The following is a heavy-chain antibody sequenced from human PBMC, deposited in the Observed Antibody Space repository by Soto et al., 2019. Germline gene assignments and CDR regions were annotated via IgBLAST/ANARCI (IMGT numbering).Heavy chain of an antibody. CDR1: GGSISGGGFY. CDR3: ARGSGYSYGPIDY. J-gene: IGHJ4*02. D-gene: IGHD5-18*01. CDR2: IYYSGTT. V-gene: IGHV4-31*03. Sequence: PSETLSLTCTVSGGSISGGGFYWTWIRHYPGEGLEWIGCIYYSGTTHYNPSLKSRITISIDPSNNRFSLQVRSVTAADTAVYYCARGSGYSYGPIDYWGQGTLVTVSS.